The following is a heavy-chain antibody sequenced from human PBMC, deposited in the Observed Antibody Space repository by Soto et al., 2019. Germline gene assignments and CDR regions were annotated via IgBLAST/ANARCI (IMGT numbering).Heavy chain of an antibody. CDR3: ASGRVVATISDFDY. Sequence: SETLSLTCAVYGGSFSGYYWTWIRQPPGKGLEWIGEINHSGSTNYKPSLESRITISVDASKNQFSLKLSSVTAADTAVYYCASGRVVATISDFDYWGQGTLVTVCS. J-gene: IGHJ4*02. D-gene: IGHD5-12*01. CDR1: GGSFSGYY. V-gene: IGHV4-34*01. CDR2: INHSGST.